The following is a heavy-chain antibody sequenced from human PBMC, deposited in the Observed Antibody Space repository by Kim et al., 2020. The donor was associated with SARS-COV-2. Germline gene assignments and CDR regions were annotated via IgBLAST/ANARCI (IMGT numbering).Heavy chain of an antibody. CDR2: IDPSDSYT. Sequence: GESLKISCKGSGYSFTSYWISWVRQMPGKGLEWMGRIDPSDSYTNYSPSFQGHVTISADKSISTAYLQWSSLKASDTAMYYCARSPPGGADYWYFDLWGRGTLVTVSS. V-gene: IGHV5-10-1*01. J-gene: IGHJ2*01. CDR3: ARSPPGGADYWYFDL. D-gene: IGHD1-26*01. CDR1: GYSFTSYW.